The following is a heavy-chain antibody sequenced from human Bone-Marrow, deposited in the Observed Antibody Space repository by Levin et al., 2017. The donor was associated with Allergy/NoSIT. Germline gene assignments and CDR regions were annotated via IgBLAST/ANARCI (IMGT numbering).Heavy chain of an antibody. Sequence: GESLKISCAASGFTFSRFRMNWVRQAPGKGLEWVSYISSSSSIIDYADSVKGRFTISRDNAKNSLYLQMNSLRAEDTAVYYCARDSIYGYGTSDYWGRGTLVTVSS. D-gene: IGHD1-14*01. V-gene: IGHV3-48*01. CDR2: ISSSSSII. CDR3: ARDSIYGYGTSDY. J-gene: IGHJ4*02. CDR1: GFTFSRFR.